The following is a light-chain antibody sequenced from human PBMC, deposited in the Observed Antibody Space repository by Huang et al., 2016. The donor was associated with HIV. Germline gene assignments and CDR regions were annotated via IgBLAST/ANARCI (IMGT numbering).Light chain of an antibody. CDR3: QQRSSSLT. J-gene: IGKJ4*01. Sequence: IVLTQSPATLSLSPGERATLSCRASQSLNKFLAWYQQQPGQAPRLLIYNATDRATGVPARFSGGGSGTYFTLTITDLKAEDFAIYYCQQRSSSLTFGGGTKVEIK. V-gene: IGKV3-11*01. CDR2: NAT. CDR1: QSLNKF.